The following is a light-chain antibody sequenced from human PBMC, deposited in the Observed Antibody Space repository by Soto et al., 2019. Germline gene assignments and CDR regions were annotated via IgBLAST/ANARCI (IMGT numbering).Light chain of an antibody. Sequence: QSVLTQPPSASGSPGQSVTISCTGTSSDVGGYNYVSWYQQHPGKAPKLMIYEVSKRPSGVPDRFSASKSGNTASLTVSGVQAEDEADYYCSSYAGSNIGVFGGGTKLTVL. J-gene: IGLJ2*01. V-gene: IGLV2-8*01. CDR1: SSDVGGYNY. CDR2: EVS. CDR3: SSYAGSNIGV.